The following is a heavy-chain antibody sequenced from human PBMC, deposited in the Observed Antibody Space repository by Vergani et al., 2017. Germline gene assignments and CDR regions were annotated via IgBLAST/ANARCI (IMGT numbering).Heavy chain of an antibody. CDR2: INHSGST. CDR3: ARGRRYSSSSPIYYYYMDV. D-gene: IGHD6-6*01. V-gene: IGHV4-34*01. J-gene: IGHJ6*03. Sequence: QVQLQQWGAGLLKPSETLSLTCAVYGESFSGYYWSWIRQPPGKGPEWIGEINHSGSTNYNPSLKSRVTISVDTSKNQFSLKLSSVTAADTAVYYCARGRRYSSSSPIYYYYMDVWGKGTTVTVSS. CDR1: GESFSGYY.